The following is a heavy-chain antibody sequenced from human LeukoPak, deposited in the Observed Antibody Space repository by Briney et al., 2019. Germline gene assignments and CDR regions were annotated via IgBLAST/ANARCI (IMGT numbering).Heavy chain of an antibody. J-gene: IGHJ4*02. CDR1: GFTFSSYA. CDR2: ITSSGSST. D-gene: IGHD6-19*01. Sequence: PGGSLRLSCAASGFTFSSYAMSWVRQAQGKGLEWVSAITSSGSSTYYADSVKGRFTISRDNSKNTLYLQMNNLRAEDTAVYYCAKEKGFSSGWEHFDYWSQGTLVTVSS. V-gene: IGHV3-23*01. CDR3: AKEKGFSSGWEHFDY.